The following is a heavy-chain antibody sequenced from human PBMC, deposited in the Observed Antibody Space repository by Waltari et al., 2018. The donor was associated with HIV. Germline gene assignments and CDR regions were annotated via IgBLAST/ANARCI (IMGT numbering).Heavy chain of an antibody. J-gene: IGHJ4*02. CDR1: GGSIRSGYYY. Sequence: QVQLQESGPGLVKSSQTLSLTCTVSGGSIRSGYYYWNWIRQHPGKGLEWIGYIQHSGSTYYNPSLKSRVSISVNTSKNQFSLNLTSVTAADTAVYYCARVSDSYGTVFEYWGQGTLVSVSS. CDR2: IQHSGST. D-gene: IGHD3-10*01. V-gene: IGHV4-31*03. CDR3: ARVSDSYGTVFEY.